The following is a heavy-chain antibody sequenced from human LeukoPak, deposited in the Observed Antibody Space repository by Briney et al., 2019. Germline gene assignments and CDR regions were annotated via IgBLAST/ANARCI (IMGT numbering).Heavy chain of an antibody. D-gene: IGHD1-26*01. V-gene: IGHV4-4*09. Sequence: SETLSLTCTASGRSISSYYWSWIRQPPGKGLEWIEYIYTSGSTNYNPSLKSRVTVSVDTSKNQFSLKLSSVTAADTAVYYCARRGSSGSYDYWGQGTLVTVSS. J-gene: IGHJ4*02. CDR3: ARRGSSGSYDY. CDR2: IYTSGST. CDR1: GRSISSYY.